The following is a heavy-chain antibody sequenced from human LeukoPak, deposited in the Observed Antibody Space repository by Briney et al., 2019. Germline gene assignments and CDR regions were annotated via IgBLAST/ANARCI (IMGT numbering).Heavy chain of an antibody. CDR1: GYTFTSYD. CDR2: MNPNSGNT. D-gene: IGHD3-9*01. CDR3: ARGSGYDILTGYYDF. Sequence: ASVNVSCKASGYTFTSYDINWVRQATGQGLEWMGWMNPNSGNTGYAQKFQGRVTITRNTSISTAYMELSSLRSEDTAVYYCARGSGYDILTGYYDFWGQGTLVTVSS. V-gene: IGHV1-8*03. J-gene: IGHJ4*02.